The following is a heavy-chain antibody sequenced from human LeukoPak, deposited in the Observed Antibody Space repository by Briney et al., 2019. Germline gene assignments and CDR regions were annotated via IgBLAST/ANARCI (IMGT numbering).Heavy chain of an antibody. J-gene: IGHJ5*02. V-gene: IGHV3-30-3*01. CDR3: ARDPYYDSSGYYSNWFDP. CDR1: GFTFSSYA. D-gene: IGHD3-22*01. CDR2: ISYDGSNK. Sequence: GRSLRLSCAASGFTFSSYAMHWVRQAPGKGLGWVAVISYDGSNKYYADSVKGRFTISTDNSKNTLYLQMNSLRAEDTAVYYCARDPYYDSSGYYSNWFDPWGQGTLVTVSS.